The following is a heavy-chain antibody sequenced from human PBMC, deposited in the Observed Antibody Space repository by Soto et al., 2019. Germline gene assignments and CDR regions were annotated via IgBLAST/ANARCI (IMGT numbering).Heavy chain of an antibody. V-gene: IGHV4-39*02. J-gene: IGHJ4*02. CDR3: ARDFGDYGYFDY. CDR2: IYYSGST. D-gene: IGHD4-17*01. Sequence: QLQMQESGPGLVKPSETLSLTCTVSGDSIRRSGFYWGWIRQPPGKGLEWIGNIYYSGSTHYNPSLKSRVTVSVDTSKNQFSLKVSSVTAADTAVYYCARDFGDYGYFDYWGQGTLVTVSS. CDR1: GDSIRRSGFY.